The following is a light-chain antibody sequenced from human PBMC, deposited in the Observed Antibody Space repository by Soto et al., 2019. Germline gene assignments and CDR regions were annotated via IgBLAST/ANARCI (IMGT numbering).Light chain of an antibody. CDR3: ISFTNSILV. Sequence: QSALTQPASVSGSPGQSITISCTGTTSDVGSHNFVSWYQQLPGKAPKLLIYEVTNRPSGTSNRFSGFKSGNTASLTISGLQAEDEADYYCISFTNSILVFGGGTKLTVL. J-gene: IGLJ3*02. CDR1: TSDVGSHNF. V-gene: IGLV2-14*01. CDR2: EVT.